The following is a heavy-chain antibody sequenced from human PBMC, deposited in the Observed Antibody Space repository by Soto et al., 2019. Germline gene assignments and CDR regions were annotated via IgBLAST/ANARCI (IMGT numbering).Heavy chain of an antibody. Sequence: PSETLSLTCTVSGGSVNSGGYHWSWIRQHPGKGLEWIGDIYYSGSTYYNPSLKSRVTISIDTSTNHFSLHLSALTAADTAVYYCARAPIPNWNYYGMDVWGRGTTVTVSS. CDR1: GGSVNSGGYH. CDR2: IYYSGST. CDR3: ARAPIPNWNYYGMDV. V-gene: IGHV4-31*03. J-gene: IGHJ6*02. D-gene: IGHD1-1*01.